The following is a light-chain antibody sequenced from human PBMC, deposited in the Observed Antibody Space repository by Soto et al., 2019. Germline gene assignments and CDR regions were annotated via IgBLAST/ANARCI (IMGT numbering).Light chain of an antibody. CDR3: YSYAGSSTYV. CDR2: EVN. CDR1: SSDVGTYNL. J-gene: IGLJ1*01. V-gene: IGLV2-23*02. Sequence: QSVLTQPASVAGSPGQSITISCTGTSSDVGTYNLDSWYQQLPDKAPKLIIHEVNKRPSGVSTRFSGSKSGNTAYLTISGLQADDDADYHCYSYAGSSTYVFGTGTKVTVL.